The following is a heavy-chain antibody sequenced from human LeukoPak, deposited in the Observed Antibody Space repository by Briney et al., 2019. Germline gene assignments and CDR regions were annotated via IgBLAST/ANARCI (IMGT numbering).Heavy chain of an antibody. CDR3: ASSPRELLPMENY. V-gene: IGHV1-8*02. CDR2: MNPNSGNT. CDR1: GYTCTSYD. Sequence: ASVKVSGKASGYTCTSYDINWVRQATGQGLEWMGWMNPNSGNTGYAQKFQGRVTMTRDTSISTAYMELSRLRSDDTAVYYCASSPRELLPMENYWGQGTLVTVSS. J-gene: IGHJ4*02. D-gene: IGHD1-26*01.